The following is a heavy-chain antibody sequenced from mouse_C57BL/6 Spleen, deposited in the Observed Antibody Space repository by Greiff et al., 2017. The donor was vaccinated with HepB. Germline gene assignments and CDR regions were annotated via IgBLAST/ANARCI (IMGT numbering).Heavy chain of an antibody. D-gene: IGHD2-2*01. V-gene: IGHV1-69*01. CDR2: IDPSDSYT. J-gene: IGHJ2*01. Sequence: QVQLQQSGAELVMPGASVKLSCKASGYTFTSYWMHWVKQRPGQGLEWIGEIDPSDSYTNYNQKFKGKSTLTVDKSSSTAYMQLSSLTSEDSAVYYCALVHVGYGFDYWGQGTTLTVSS. CDR1: GYTFTSYW. CDR3: ALVHVGYGFDY.